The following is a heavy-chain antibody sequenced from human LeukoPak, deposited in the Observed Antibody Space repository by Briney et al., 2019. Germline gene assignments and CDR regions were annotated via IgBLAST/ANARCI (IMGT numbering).Heavy chain of an antibody. V-gene: IGHV3-7*03. J-gene: IGHJ3*02. Sequence: GGSLRLSCAASGFTFRNYWMSWVRQAPGTGLEWVANIKQDGSDRNYVTSVRGRFTISRDNAESSLFLQMNSLRAEDTAVYYCARIEWERLGRAFDIWGQGTMVTVSS. CDR1: GFTFRNYW. D-gene: IGHD1-26*01. CDR2: IKQDGSDR. CDR3: ARIEWERLGRAFDI.